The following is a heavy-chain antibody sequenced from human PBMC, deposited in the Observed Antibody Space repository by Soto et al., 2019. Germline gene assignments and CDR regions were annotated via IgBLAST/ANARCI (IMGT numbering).Heavy chain of an antibody. J-gene: IGHJ4*02. V-gene: IGHV1-3*05. CDR2: INAGNGNT. D-gene: IGHD2-21*02. CDR3: ARSIVVVTALDY. CDR1: GYTFTSYA. Sequence: QVQLVQSGAEEKKPGASVKVSCKASGYTFTSYAMHWVRQAPGHRLEWMGWINAGNGNTKYSQKFQGRVTITRDTSASTAYMELSRLRSEDTAVYYCARSIVVVTALDYWGQGTLVIVSS.